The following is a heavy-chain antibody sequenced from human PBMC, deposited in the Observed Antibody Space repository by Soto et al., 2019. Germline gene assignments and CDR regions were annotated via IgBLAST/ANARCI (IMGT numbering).Heavy chain of an antibody. V-gene: IGHV1-69*13. Sequence: SVKVSCKASGGTFSSYAISWVRQAPGQGLEWMGGIIPIFGTANYAQKFQGRVTITADESTSTAYMELSSLRSEDTAVYYCATPTPLRGAMITNINFDFWGQGTPVT. CDR3: ATPTPLRGAMITNINFDF. CDR2: IIPIFGTA. D-gene: IGHD3-10*01. J-gene: IGHJ4*02. CDR1: GGTFSSYA.